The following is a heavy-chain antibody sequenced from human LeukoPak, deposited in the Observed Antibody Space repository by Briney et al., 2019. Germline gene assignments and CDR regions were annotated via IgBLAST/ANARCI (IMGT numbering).Heavy chain of an antibody. V-gene: IGHV1-24*01. CDR2: LDPEDGET. CDR3: ATAGPFSEWNSSGGDAFDI. Sequence: GASVKVSCKVSGYTLAELSMHWVRQAPGKGLEWMGGLDPEDGETIYAQKFQGRVTMTEDTSKDKAYVELSSLRSEDTAVFYCATAGPFSEWNSSGGDAFDIWGQGTMVTVSS. J-gene: IGHJ3*02. CDR1: GYTLAELS. D-gene: IGHD3-22*01.